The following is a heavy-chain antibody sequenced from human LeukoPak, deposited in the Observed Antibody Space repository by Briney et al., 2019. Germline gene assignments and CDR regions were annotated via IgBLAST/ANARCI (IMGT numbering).Heavy chain of an antibody. D-gene: IGHD6-13*01. CDR2: INHSGST. V-gene: IGHV4-34*08. J-gene: IGHJ5*02. Sequence: GSLRLSCAASGFTFSNAWMSWVRQAPGKGLEWIGEINHSGSTNYNPSLKSRVTISVDTSKNQFSLKLSSVTAADTAVYSRRLAAAGPRAGHWFDPWGQGTLVTVSS. CDR1: GFTFSNAW. CDR3: RLAAAGPRAGHWFDP.